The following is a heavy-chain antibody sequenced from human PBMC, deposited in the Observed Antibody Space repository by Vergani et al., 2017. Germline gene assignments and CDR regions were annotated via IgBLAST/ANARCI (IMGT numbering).Heavy chain of an antibody. CDR2: ISARYPST. CDR1: GFTFSACP. J-gene: IGHJ4*02. V-gene: IGHV3-23*04. CDR3: ARLSYDTTPYLQGGYDC. D-gene: IGHD3-22*01. Sequence: EVQLVESGGGVIQPGGSVRLSCAASGFTFSACPMTWVRQAPGKGLEWVSAISARYPSTYYADSVKGQFTISRDNSKNMLYLQMNSLRAEDTAVYYCARLSYDTTPYLQGGYDCWGQGTLVSVSS.